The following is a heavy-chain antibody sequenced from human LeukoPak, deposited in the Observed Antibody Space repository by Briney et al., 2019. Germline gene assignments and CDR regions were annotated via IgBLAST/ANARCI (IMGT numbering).Heavy chain of an antibody. CDR3: ARVTFIAAAGSFAYYYYMDV. J-gene: IGHJ6*03. CDR1: GGSFSGYY. Sequence: PSETLSLTCAVYGGSFSGYYWSWIRQPPGKGLEWIGEINHSESTNYNPSLKSRVTISVDTSKNQFSLKLSSVTAADTAVYYCARVTFIAAAGSFAYYYYMDVWGKGTTVTVSS. D-gene: IGHD6-13*01. V-gene: IGHV4-34*01. CDR2: INHSEST.